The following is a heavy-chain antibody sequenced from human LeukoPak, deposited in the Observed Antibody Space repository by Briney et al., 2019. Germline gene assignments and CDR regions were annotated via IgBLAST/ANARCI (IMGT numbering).Heavy chain of an antibody. CDR2: IWYDGTRE. J-gene: IGHJ4*02. V-gene: IGHV3-33*03. CDR3: AKDKDGFGYRDSFDY. D-gene: IGHD5-18*01. Sequence: PGGSLRLSCAASGFTLSSHGMHWVRQAPGKGLEWVALIWYDGTRENYADSVKGRFTISRDLSKNTLNLQMNSLRVEDTAVFYCAKDKDGFGYRDSFDYWGQGTLVTVSS. CDR1: GFTLSSHG.